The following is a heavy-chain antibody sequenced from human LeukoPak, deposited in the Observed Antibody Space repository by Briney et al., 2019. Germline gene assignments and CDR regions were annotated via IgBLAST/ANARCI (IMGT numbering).Heavy chain of an antibody. Sequence: SETLSLTCTVSGGSISSFYWSWIRQPPGKGLEWIGYIYYTGSTNYNSSLKSRVTISVDTSKNQFSLNLSSVTAADTAVYYCARGRLARSPYFDYWGQGTLVTVSS. CDR3: ARGRLARSPYFDY. V-gene: IGHV4-59*01. D-gene: IGHD6-19*01. CDR1: GGSISSFY. CDR2: IYYTGST. J-gene: IGHJ4*02.